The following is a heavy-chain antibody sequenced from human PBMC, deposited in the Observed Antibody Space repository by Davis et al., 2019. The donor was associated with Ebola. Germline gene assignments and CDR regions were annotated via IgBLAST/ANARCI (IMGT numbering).Heavy chain of an antibody. Sequence: SETLSLTCAVSGVSISSSNRWSWVRQPPGKGLEWIGEIYHSGSTNYNPSLKSRVTISLDKSKNQFSLKLSSVTAADTAVYYCARGSLYVWFDPWGQGTLVTVSS. CDR2: IYHSGST. J-gene: IGHJ5*02. CDR3: ARGSLYVWFDP. V-gene: IGHV4-4*02. D-gene: IGHD3-16*01. CDR1: GVSISSSNR.